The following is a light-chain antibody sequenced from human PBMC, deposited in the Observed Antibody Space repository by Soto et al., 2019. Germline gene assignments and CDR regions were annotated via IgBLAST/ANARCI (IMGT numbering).Light chain of an antibody. CDR1: SSDIGRHH. Sequence: QSVLTQPPSVSAAPGGEVTISCSGSSSDIGRHHVSWYQQLPGTAPKLLIYENTKRPSGIPDRFSGSKSGTSATLGITGLQTGDEADYYCGTWDISLSRVFGTGTKVTVL. CDR2: ENT. J-gene: IGLJ1*01. V-gene: IGLV1-51*02. CDR3: GTWDISLSRV.